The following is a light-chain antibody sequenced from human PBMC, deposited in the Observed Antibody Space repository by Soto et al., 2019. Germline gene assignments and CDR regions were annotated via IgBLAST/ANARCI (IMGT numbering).Light chain of an antibody. Sequence: DIQMTQSPSSVSASVGDRVTITCRASQGISSWLAWHQQKPGKAPKLLIYAASSLQSGVSSRFSGSGSGTDFTLTISSLQPEDFATYYCQQSYTTPRTFGGGTKVDIK. CDR2: AAS. CDR1: QGISSW. V-gene: IGKV1-12*01. CDR3: QQSYTTPRT. J-gene: IGKJ4*01.